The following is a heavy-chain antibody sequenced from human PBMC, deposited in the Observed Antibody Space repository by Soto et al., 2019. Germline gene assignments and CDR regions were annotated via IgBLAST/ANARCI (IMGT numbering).Heavy chain of an antibody. V-gene: IGHV3-21*01. D-gene: IGHD3-22*01. CDR1: GFTFSSYS. J-gene: IGHJ4*02. CDR2: ISSSSSYI. CDR3: ARDVYYSDSSAYYSY. Sequence: EVPLGESGGGLVKPGGSLRLSCAASGFTFSSYSMNWVRQAPGKGLEWVSSISSSSSYIYYADSVKGRFTISRDNAKNSLYLQMNSLRAEDTAVYYCARDVYYSDSSAYYSYWGQATLVTVSS.